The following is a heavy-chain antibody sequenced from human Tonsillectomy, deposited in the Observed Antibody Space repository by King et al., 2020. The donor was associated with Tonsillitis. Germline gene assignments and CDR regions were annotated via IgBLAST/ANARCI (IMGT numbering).Heavy chain of an antibody. CDR3: AGGDLVPYTSGKNNWFDP. Sequence: VQLVESGGGVVQPGRSLRLSCAASGFTFSNYAMHWVRQAPGKGLEWVAVISYDGSNRYFAASVKGRFTISRDISKNTLYLQMNSLRTEDTAVYYCAGGDLVPYTSGKNNWFDPGGQGTLVTVSS. V-gene: IGHV3-30*01. D-gene: IGHD6-19*01. CDR1: GFTFSNYA. J-gene: IGHJ5*02. CDR2: ISYDGSNR.